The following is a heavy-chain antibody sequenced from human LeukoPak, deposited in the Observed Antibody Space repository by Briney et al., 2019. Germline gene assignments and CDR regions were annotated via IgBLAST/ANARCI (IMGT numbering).Heavy chain of an antibody. V-gene: IGHV3-23*01. CDR1: GFTFSSYA. D-gene: IGHD3-22*01. CDR2: ISGSGGST. CDR3: AKSRTMIVVVPDAFDI. J-gene: IGHJ3*02. Sequence: GGSLRLSCAASGFTFSSYAMSWVRQAPGKGLEWVSAISGSGGSTYYADSVKGRFTISRDNSKNTLYLQMNSLRAEDTAVYYCAKSRTMIVVVPDAFDIWGQGTMVTVSS.